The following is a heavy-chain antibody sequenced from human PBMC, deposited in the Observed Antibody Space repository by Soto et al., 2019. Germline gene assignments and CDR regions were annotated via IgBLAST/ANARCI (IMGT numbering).Heavy chain of an antibody. CDR2: INNGGDST. D-gene: IGHD6-19*01. CDR1: GFSFSTYS. J-gene: IGHJ4*02. CDR3: PRGTYGNGWDS. V-gene: IGHV3-23*01. Sequence: GGSLILSWASSGFSFSTYSLNLVRQAPGKGLEWVSGINNGGDSTNYADSVRGRFTISRDNSKKTLYLQMNSLRAEDTAVYFCPRGTYGNGWDSRGQGSLVTVSS.